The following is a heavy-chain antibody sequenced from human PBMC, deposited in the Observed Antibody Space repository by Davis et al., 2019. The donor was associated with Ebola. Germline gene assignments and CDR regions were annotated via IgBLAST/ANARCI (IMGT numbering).Heavy chain of an antibody. D-gene: IGHD5-12*01. J-gene: IGHJ4*02. CDR1: GFTFSSYW. CDR2: INSDGSST. V-gene: IGHV3-74*01. Sequence: GESLKISCAASGFTFSSYWMHWVRQASGKGLVWVSRINSDGSSTSYADSVKGRFTISRDNAKNTLYLQMNSLRAEDTAVYYCAKSGGYGLFDYWGQGTLVTVSS. CDR3: AKSGGYGLFDY.